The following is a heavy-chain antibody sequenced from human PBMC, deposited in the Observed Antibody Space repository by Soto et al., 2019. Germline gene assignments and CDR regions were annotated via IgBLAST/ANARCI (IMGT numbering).Heavy chain of an antibody. Sequence: QVQLVQSGAEVKKPGSSVKVSCEASGGTLSRFISYPINWVRQAPGQGLEWMGGIAPNIGTVNYAQKFQGRLTITADKSTGTAYMELSNLRSEDTALYYCARRDTSGFLRYFDNWGQGTLVTVSS. D-gene: IGHD3-3*01. CDR1: GGTLSRFISYP. CDR2: IAPNIGTV. V-gene: IGHV1-69*06. J-gene: IGHJ4*02. CDR3: ARRDTSGFLRYFDN.